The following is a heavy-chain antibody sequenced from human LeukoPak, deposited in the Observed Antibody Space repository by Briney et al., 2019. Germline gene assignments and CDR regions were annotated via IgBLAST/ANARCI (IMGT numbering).Heavy chain of an antibody. Sequence: PSETLSLTCAVYGGSFSNYYWSWIRQPPGKGLEWIGEINHSGSTNYNSSLKSRVTISVDTSKNQFSLYLRSVTAADTAVYYCARPHIGDSRYYYMDVWGEGTTVTVSS. CDR2: INHSGST. CDR1: GGSFSNYY. V-gene: IGHV4-34*01. D-gene: IGHD3-22*01. CDR3: ARPHIGDSRYYYMDV. J-gene: IGHJ6*03.